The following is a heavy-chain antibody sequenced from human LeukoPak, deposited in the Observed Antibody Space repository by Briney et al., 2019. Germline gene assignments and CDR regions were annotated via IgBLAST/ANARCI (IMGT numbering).Heavy chain of an antibody. CDR3: ARASSDSGDYYLGAGARADY. J-gene: IGHJ4*02. Sequence: PGGSLRLSCAASGFAFCSYSMNWVRQAPGKGLEWVSYISSSSSTIYYADSVKGRFTISRDNAKNSLYLQVKSLRADDTAVYYCARASSDSGDYYLGAGARADYWGQGTLVTVSS. CDR1: GFAFCSYS. V-gene: IGHV3-48*01. D-gene: IGHD3-22*01. CDR2: ISSSSSTI.